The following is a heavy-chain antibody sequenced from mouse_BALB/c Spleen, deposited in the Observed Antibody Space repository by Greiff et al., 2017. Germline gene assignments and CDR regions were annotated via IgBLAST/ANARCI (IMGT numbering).Heavy chain of an antibody. CDR1: GFAFSSYD. J-gene: IGHJ1*01. Sequence: EVHLVESGGGLVKPGGSLKLSCAASGFAFSSYDMSWVRQTPEKRLEWVAYISSGGGSTYYPDTVTGRFTISRDNAKNTLYLQMSSLKSEDTAMYYCARHEDYWYFDVWGAGTTVTVSS. V-gene: IGHV5-12-1*01. CDR2: ISSGGGST. CDR3: ARHEDYWYFDV.